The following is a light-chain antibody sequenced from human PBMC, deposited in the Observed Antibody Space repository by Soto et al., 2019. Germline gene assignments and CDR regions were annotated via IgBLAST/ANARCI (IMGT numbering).Light chain of an antibody. Sequence: EPVMTQSPATLSVSPGERATLSCRASQSVRTKLAGYQQKPGQAPRILIYGASSRATGIPARFSGSGSGTEFTRTSSSLQSEDSGVYYCQQYNKWPAEITFGQGTRLEIK. CDR2: GAS. CDR3: QQYNKWPAEIT. V-gene: IGKV3D-15*01. CDR1: QSVRTK. J-gene: IGKJ5*01.